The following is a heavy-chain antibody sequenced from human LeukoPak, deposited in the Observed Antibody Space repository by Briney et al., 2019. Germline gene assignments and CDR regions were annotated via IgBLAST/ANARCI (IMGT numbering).Heavy chain of an antibody. CDR1: GFTFSSYA. CDR3: AKDRHSYYYDSSGYPH. D-gene: IGHD3-22*01. CDR2: ISGSGGST. Sequence: GASLRLSCAASGFTFSSYAMSWVRQAPGKGLEWVSAISGSGGSTYYAVSVKGRFTISRDNSKNTLYLRMNSLRAEDTAVYYCAKDRHSYYYDSSGYPHWGQGTLVTVSS. J-gene: IGHJ4*02. V-gene: IGHV3-23*01.